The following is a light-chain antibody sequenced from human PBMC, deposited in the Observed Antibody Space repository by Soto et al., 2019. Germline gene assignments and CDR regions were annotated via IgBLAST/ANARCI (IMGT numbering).Light chain of an antibody. Sequence: EIVMTQSPATLSVSPGERATLPCRASQSVSSNLAWYQQKPGQAPRLLIYGASTRATGIPARFSGSGSGTEFTLTISSLQSEDFAVYYCQQYNNWNTFGQGTKVEIK. CDR1: QSVSSN. CDR2: GAS. CDR3: QQYNNWNT. J-gene: IGKJ1*01. V-gene: IGKV3-15*01.